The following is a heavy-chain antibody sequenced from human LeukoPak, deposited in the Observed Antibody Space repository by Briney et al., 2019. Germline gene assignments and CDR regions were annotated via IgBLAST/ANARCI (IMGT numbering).Heavy chain of an antibody. CDR3: ASGPPYYYDSSGYLNY. V-gene: IGHV1-8*01. CDR2: MDPNSGNT. Sequence: ASVKVSCKASGYTFTSYDINWVRQATGQGLEWMVWMDPNSGNTGYAQKFQGRVTMTRNTSITTAYMELSSLRSEDTAVYYCASGPPYYYDSSGYLNYWGQGTLVTVSS. J-gene: IGHJ4*02. D-gene: IGHD3-22*01. CDR1: GYTFTSYD.